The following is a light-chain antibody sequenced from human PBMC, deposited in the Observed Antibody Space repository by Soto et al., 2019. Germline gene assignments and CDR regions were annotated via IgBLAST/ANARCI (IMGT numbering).Light chain of an antibody. Sequence: QSVLTQPPSASGTPGQRVTISCSGSSSNIGSETVNWYQQLPGAAPKLLIYNNDQRPSGVPDRFSGSKSGTSASLAISGLQSEDEADYYCAAWDVSLNGPVVFGGGTKLTVL. CDR1: SSNIGSET. J-gene: IGLJ2*01. CDR3: AAWDVSLNGPVV. CDR2: NND. V-gene: IGLV1-44*01.